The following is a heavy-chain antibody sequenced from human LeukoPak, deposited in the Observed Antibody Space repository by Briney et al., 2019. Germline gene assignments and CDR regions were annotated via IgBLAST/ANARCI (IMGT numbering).Heavy chain of an antibody. V-gene: IGHV4-61*02. CDR1: GGSISSGSYY. CDR3: ARERFGWFFDY. D-gene: IGHD3-10*01. J-gene: IGHJ4*02. CDR2: IYTSGST. Sequence: SGTLSLTCTVSGGSISSGSYYWSWIRQPAGKGLEWIGRIYTSGSTNYNPSLKSRVTISVDTSKNQFSLKLSSVTAADTAVYYCARERFGWFFDYWGQGTLVTVSS.